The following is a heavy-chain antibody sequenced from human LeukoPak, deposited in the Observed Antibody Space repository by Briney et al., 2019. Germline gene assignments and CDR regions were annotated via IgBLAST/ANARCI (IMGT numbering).Heavy chain of an antibody. V-gene: IGHV1-69*13. Sequence: GASVKVSCKASGGTFSSYAISWVRQAPGQGLEWMGGIIPIFGTANYAQKFQGRVTITADESTSTAYMELSSLRSEDTAVYYCARAGHSGYDGARFFDYWGQGTLDTVSS. D-gene: IGHD5-12*01. CDR3: ARAGHSGYDGARFFDY. CDR1: GGTFSSYA. CDR2: IIPIFGTA. J-gene: IGHJ4*02.